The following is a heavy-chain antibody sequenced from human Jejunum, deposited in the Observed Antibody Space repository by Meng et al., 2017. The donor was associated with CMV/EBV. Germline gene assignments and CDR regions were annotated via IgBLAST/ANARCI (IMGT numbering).Heavy chain of an antibody. D-gene: IGHD4-11*01. Sequence: GFTFTSYWMTWVRQAPGKGLEWVANIKQDGSEKYYVDSVKGRFTISRDNAKNSLYLQMDSLRAEDTAAYYCARIQVYSKGHYGMDVWGQGTTVTVSS. CDR1: GFTFTSYW. V-gene: IGHV3-7*01. CDR3: ARIQVYSKGHYGMDV. CDR2: IKQDGSEK. J-gene: IGHJ6*02.